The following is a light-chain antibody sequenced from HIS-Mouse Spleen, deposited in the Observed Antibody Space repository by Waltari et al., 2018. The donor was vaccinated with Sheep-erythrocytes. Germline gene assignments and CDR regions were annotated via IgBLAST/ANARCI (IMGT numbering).Light chain of an antibody. Sequence: QSALTQPASVSGSPGQSITLSCTGTSSDVASSHMVSWYQQHPGKTPKLMMYEGSKRPSGVSNRFSGSKSGNTASLTISGLQAEDEADYYCCSYAGSSTWVFGGGTKLTVL. V-gene: IGLV2-23*01. CDR3: CSYAGSSTWV. CDR2: EGS. CDR1: SSDVASSHM. J-gene: IGLJ3*02.